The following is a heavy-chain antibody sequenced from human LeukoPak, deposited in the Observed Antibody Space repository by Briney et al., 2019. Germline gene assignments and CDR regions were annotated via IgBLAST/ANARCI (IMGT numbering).Heavy chain of an antibody. J-gene: IGHJ4*02. CDR2: INSAGSTT. Sequence: KPGGSLRLSCGASGFTFSDSTMNWVRQASGKGLEWVASINSAGSTTHYADSVKGRLTISRDNARNSLYLQLNSLRGEDTAVYYCVRGDTRDYWGQGTLITVSS. CDR3: VRGDTRDY. D-gene: IGHD3-16*01. CDR1: GFTFSDST. V-gene: IGHV3-21*01.